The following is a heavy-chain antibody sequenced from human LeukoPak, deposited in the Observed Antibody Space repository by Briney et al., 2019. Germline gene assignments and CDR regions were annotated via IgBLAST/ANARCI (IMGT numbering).Heavy chain of an antibody. CDR2: IWEDGSNI. Sequence: PGTSLSLSCAASGFTFSTYGMHWVRQAPGKGLECVAGIWEDGSNIYYADSVKGRFIISRDNSKNTLYLQMNSLRAEDTAVYYCARAGYNSGWYEYWGQGTLVTVSS. J-gene: IGHJ4*02. V-gene: IGHV3-33*01. CDR1: GFTFSTYG. D-gene: IGHD6-19*01. CDR3: ARAGYNSGWYEY.